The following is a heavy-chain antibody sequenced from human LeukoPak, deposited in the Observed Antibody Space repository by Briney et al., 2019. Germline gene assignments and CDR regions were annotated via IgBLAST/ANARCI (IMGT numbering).Heavy chain of an antibody. Sequence: SVKVSCKASGGTFSSYTISWVRQAPGQGLEWMGRIIPILGIANYAQKFQGRVTITADKSTSTAYMELSSLRSEDTAVYHCARDGQYQLLFLWGQGTLVTVSS. CDR3: ARDGQYQLLFL. J-gene: IGHJ4*02. CDR2: IIPILGIA. D-gene: IGHD2-2*01. V-gene: IGHV1-69*04. CDR1: GGTFSSYT.